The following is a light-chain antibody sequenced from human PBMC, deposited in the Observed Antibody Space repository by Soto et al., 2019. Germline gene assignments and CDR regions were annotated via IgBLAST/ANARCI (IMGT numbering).Light chain of an antibody. J-gene: IGLJ1*01. CDR3: SSYRGSGTLDV. CDR2: EVS. V-gene: IGLV2-14*01. Sequence: QSALTQPASASGSPGQSITIACNGTTSDVGCYNYVSCYLHHPGKAPKLLIYEVSVRPSGVSHRISGSKSGNTASLTISGLQAEDEADCYCSSYRGSGTLDVLGTGTKLTVL. CDR1: TSDVGCYNY.